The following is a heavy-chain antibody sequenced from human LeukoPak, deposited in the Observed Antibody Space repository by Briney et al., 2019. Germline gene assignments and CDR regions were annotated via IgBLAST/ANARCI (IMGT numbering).Heavy chain of an antibody. CDR2: IKSKSDGGTT. J-gene: IGHJ4*02. CDR1: RFTFTAAW. Sequence: PGGSLRLSCAVFRFTFTAAWMSWVRQAPGKGLEWVGRIKSKSDGGTTDYAAPVKGRFTTSRDDSKTTLYLQMNSLKTEDTAVYFCTSVGYGEYYFDNWGQGTLVTVSS. CDR3: TSVGYGEYYFDN. D-gene: IGHD4-17*01. V-gene: IGHV3-15*01.